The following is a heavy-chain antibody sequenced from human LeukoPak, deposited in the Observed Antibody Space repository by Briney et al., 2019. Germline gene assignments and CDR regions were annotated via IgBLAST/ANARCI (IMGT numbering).Heavy chain of an antibody. CDR2: INHSGST. J-gene: IGHJ4*02. D-gene: IGHD5-18*01. CDR3: ARARRGYSYGLDY. CDR1: GGSFSGYY. Sequence: PSETLSLTCAVYGGSFSGYYWSWIRQPPGKGLGWIGEINHSGSTNYNPSLKSRVTISVDTSKNQFSLKLSSVTAADTAVYYCARARRGYSYGLDYWGQGTLVTVSS. V-gene: IGHV4-34*01.